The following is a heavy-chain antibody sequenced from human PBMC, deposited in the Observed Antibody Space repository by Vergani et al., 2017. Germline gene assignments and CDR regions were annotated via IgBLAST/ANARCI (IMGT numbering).Heavy chain of an antibody. D-gene: IGHD4-11*01. CDR3: AKDLSYSTAWPHFDA. V-gene: IGHV3-33*06. Sequence: QVQLVESGGGVVQPGRSLRLSCAASGFTFSSYGMHWVRQAPGKGLEWVAVIWYDGSNKYYADSVKGRFTISRDNSKNTLYLQMNSLRAEDTAVYYCAKDLSYSTAWPHFDARGQGTLVTVSS. CDR1: GFTFSSYG. J-gene: IGHJ4*02. CDR2: IWYDGSNK.